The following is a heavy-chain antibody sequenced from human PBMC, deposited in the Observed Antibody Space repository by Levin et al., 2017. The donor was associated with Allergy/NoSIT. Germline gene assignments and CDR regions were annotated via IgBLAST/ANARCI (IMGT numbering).Heavy chain of an antibody. J-gene: IGHJ3*01. D-gene: IGHD2-15*01. CDR3: AKRGYCSGNTCQSYDAFDV. V-gene: IGHV3-30*18. CDR1: GFQFRLYG. CDR2: IVFDGNDQ. Sequence: GGSLRLSCAASGFQFRLYGMHWVRQAQGKGLEWVALIVFDGNDQYYADSVKGRFTISRDNSKNTLSLQMSSLRENDKAIYYCAKRGYCSGNTCQSYDAFDVWGHGTLVIVSS.